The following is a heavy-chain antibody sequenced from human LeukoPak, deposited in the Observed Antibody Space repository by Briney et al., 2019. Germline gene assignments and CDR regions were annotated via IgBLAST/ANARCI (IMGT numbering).Heavy chain of an antibody. CDR2: ISAYNGNT. CDR1: GYTFTNYG. J-gene: IGHJ4*02. CDR3: ASAALGCSRTSCYLGY. Sequence: ASVKVSCKASGYTFTNYGISWVRQAPGQGLEWMGWISAYNGNTNYAQRLQGRVTMTTDTSTNTAYMELTSLRSDDTAVYYCASAALGCSRTSCYLGYWGQGTLVTVSS. D-gene: IGHD2-2*01. V-gene: IGHV1-18*01.